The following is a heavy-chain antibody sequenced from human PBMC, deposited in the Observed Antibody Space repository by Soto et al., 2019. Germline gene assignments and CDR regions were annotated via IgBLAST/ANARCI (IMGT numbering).Heavy chain of an antibody. V-gene: IGHV1-2*04. D-gene: IGHD4-17*01. J-gene: IGHJ6*02. CDR2: INPNSGGT. CDR1: GYTFTGYY. CDR3: ARHKYEYGEFYYSGMDV. Sequence: GASVKVSCKASGYTFTGYYMHWVXQAPGQGLEWMGWINPNSGGTNYAQKFQGWVTMTRDTSISTAYLELSRLRSDDTAVYHCARHKYEYGEFYYSGMDVWGQGTTVTVSS.